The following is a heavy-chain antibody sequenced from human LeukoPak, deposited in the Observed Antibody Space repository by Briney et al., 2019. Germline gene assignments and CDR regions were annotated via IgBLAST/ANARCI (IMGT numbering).Heavy chain of an antibody. Sequence: SGPTLVKPTQTLTLTCSLSGVSLSTSGVGVGWIRQPPGKALEWLALIYWDDDSRYSPSLKGRLTIAKDTSKNQVVLTMTNMDSVDTATYYCAHSQVYSYGSFHDAYDIWGLGTLVTVSS. CDR3: AHSQVYSYGSFHDAYDI. CDR1: GVSLSTSGVG. J-gene: IGHJ3*02. V-gene: IGHV2-5*02. CDR2: IYWDDDS. D-gene: IGHD5-18*01.